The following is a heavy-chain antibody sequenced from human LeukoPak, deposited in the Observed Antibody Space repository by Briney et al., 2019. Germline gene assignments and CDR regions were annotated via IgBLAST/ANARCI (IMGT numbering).Heavy chain of an antibody. J-gene: IGHJ4*02. V-gene: IGHV3-23*01. CDR3: AKCERGSSGYYFLVTYYFDY. CDR1: GFTFSSYA. Sequence: PGGSLRLSCAASGFTFSSYAMSWVRQAPGKGLEWVSAVSGSGGSTYYADSVKGRFTISRDNSKNTLYLQMNSLRAEDTAVYYWAKCERGSSGYYFLVTYYFDYWGQGTLVTVSS. D-gene: IGHD3-22*01. CDR2: VSGSGGST.